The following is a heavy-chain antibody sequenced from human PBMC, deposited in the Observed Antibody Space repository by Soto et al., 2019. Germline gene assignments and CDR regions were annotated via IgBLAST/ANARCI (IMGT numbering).Heavy chain of an antibody. CDR1: GYTFTGYY. D-gene: IGHD4-17*01. J-gene: IGHJ3*02. V-gene: IGHV1-2*04. CDR2: INPNSGGT. CDR3: ARDGDYRAAKAFDI. Sequence: ASVKVSCTASGYTFTGYYMHWVRQAPGQGLEWMGWINPNSGGTNYAQKFQGWVTMTRDTSISTAYMELSRLRSDDTAVYYCARDGDYRAAKAFDIWGQGTMVTVSS.